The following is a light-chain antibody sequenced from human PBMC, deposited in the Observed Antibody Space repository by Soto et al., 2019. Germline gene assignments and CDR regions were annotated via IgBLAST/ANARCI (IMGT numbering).Light chain of an antibody. Sequence: EIQMTQSPSTLSASVGDRVTITCRASQSISSWLAWYQQKPGKAPKLLIYKASSLESGVPSRFSGSGSGTEFTLTINSLQPDDFATYYCQQYNSYPWTFGQGTKVEIK. J-gene: IGKJ1*01. CDR2: KAS. V-gene: IGKV1-5*03. CDR1: QSISSW. CDR3: QQYNSYPWT.